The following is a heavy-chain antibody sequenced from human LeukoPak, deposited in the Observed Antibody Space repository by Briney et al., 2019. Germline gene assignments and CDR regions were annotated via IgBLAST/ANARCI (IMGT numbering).Heavy chain of an antibody. J-gene: IGHJ3*02. CDR2: ISSGGTTT. D-gene: IGHD6-19*01. Sequence: GGSLRLSCAASGFTFSSFDMNWVRQAPGKGLEWVSYISSGGTTTYYADSVKGRFTISRDNAKNSLYLQMNSLRAEDTAVYYCARDLGGVAGTWYDAFDIWGQGTMVTVSS. CDR1: GFTFSSFD. CDR3: ARDLGGVAGTWYDAFDI. V-gene: IGHV3-48*03.